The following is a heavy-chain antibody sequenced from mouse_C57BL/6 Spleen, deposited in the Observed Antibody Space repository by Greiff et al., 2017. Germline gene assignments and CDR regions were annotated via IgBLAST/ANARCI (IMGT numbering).Heavy chain of an antibody. CDR2: IDPENGDT. Sequence: VKLQQSGAELVRPGASVKLSCTASGFNIKDDYMHWVKQRHEQGLEWIGWIDPENGDTEYASKFQGKATITADTSSHTAYLHLISLTSEVTAVSSCTCYFVYWGLGTSLSVSS. J-gene: IGHJ2*02. CDR1: GFNIKDDY. CDR3: TCYFVY. V-gene: IGHV14-4*01.